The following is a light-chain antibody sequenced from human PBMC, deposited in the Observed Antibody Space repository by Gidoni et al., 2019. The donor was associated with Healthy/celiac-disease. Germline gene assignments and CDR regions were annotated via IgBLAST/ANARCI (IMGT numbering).Light chain of an antibody. V-gene: IGKV3-11*01. Sequence: EIVLTQSPATLSLSPGERATRSCRASQSVSSYLAWYQQKPGQAPMLLIYDASNRATGIPARFSGSGSGTDFTLTISSLEPEDCAVYYCQQRSNWLTFGGGTKVEIK. CDR1: QSVSSY. J-gene: IGKJ4*01. CDR3: QQRSNWLT. CDR2: DAS.